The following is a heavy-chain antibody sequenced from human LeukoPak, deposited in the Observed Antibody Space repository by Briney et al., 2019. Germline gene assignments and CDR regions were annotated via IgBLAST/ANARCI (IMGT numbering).Heavy chain of an antibody. D-gene: IGHD3-3*01. V-gene: IGHV1-8*01. CDR3: ARESGYHNIYYYYYMDV. J-gene: IGHJ6*03. Sequence: ASVKVSCKASGYTFTSYDINWVRQATGQGLEWMGWMNPNSGNTGYAQKFQGRVTMTRNTSISTAYMELSSLRSEDTAVYYCARESGYHNIYYYYYMDVWGKGTTVTVSS. CDR1: GYTFTSYD. CDR2: MNPNSGNT.